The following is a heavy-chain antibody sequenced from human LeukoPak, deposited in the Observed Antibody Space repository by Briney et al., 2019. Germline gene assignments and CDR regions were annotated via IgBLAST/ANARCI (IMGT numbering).Heavy chain of an antibody. CDR3: ARDPGYVFDY. V-gene: IGHV4-4*07. CDR1: GGSISSYY. J-gene: IGHJ4*02. D-gene: IGHD5-12*01. CDR2: IYTSAST. Sequence: SETLSLTCTVSGGSISSYYWSWLRQPAGKGLEWIGRIYTSASTNYTPSLKSRVTMSVDTSKNQFSLKLSSVAAADTAVYYCARDPGYVFDYWGQGTLVTVSS.